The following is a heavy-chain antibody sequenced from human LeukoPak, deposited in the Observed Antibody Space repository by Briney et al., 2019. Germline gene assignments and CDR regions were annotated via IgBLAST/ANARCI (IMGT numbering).Heavy chain of an antibody. CDR1: GGTFSSYT. CDR2: IIPILGIA. CDR3: ARGPEPTADYYYGMDV. J-gene: IGHJ6*02. Sequence: GASVNVSCKASGGTFSSYTISWVRQAPGQGLEWMGRIIPILGIANYAQKFQGRVTITADKSTSTAYMELSSLRSEDTAVYYCARGPEPTADYYYGMDVWGQGTTVTVSS. V-gene: IGHV1-69*02.